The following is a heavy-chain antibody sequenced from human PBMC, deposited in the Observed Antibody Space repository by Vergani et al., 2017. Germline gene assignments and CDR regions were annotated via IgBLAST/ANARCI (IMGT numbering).Heavy chain of an antibody. V-gene: IGHV3-30*02. D-gene: IGHD3-9*01. Sequence: QVQLVESGGGVVQPGGSLRLSCAASGFTFSSYGMHWVRQAPGKGLEWVAFIRYDGSNKYSADSVKGRFTISRDNSKNTLYLQMNSLRAEDTAVYYCAKDLDDILTGPFDYWGQGTLVTVSS. J-gene: IGHJ4*02. CDR3: AKDLDDILTGPFDY. CDR2: IRYDGSNK. CDR1: GFTFSSYG.